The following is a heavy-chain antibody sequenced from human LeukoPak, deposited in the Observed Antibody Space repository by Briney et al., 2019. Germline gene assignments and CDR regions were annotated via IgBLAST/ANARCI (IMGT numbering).Heavy chain of an antibody. CDR3: ARLPNYGDY. J-gene: IGHJ4*02. V-gene: IGHV4-38-2*01. Sequence: KPSETLSLTCAVSGSSISSGYYWGWIRQPPGKGLEWLGSIYYSGSTYYNPSLKSRVTISVDTSKNQFSLKLNSVTAADTAVYYCARLPNYGDYWGQGTLVTVSS. D-gene: IGHD5-24*01. CDR2: IYYSGST. CDR1: GSSISSGYY.